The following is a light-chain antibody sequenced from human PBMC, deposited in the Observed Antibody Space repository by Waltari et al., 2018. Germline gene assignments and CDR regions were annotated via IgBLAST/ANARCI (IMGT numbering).Light chain of an antibody. Sequence: QSALTQPPSASGSPGQSVTISCSGSSSDIGTYKFVSWYQQHPGKSPKLIIYEVNQRPSGVPDRFSGSKSGNTAYLTVSGLLPEDEADYYCSSYAGTKKLLFGGVTKLTVL. CDR2: EVN. J-gene: IGLJ2*01. V-gene: IGLV2-8*01. CDR3: SSYAGTKKLL. CDR1: SSDIGTYKF.